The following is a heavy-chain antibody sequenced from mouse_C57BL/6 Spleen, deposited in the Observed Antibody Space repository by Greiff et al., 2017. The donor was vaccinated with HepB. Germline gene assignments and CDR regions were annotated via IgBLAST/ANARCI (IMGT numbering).Heavy chain of an antibody. CDR3: ARSLTTVVAENFDY. CDR2: IYPGDGDT. J-gene: IGHJ2*01. Sequence: VQLQQSGPELVKPGASVKISCKASGYAFSSSWMNWVKQRPGKGLEWIGRIYPGDGDTNYNGKFKGKATLTADKSSSTAYMQLSSLTSEDSAVYFCARSLTTVVAENFDYWGQGTTLTVSS. V-gene: IGHV1-82*01. CDR1: GYAFSSSW. D-gene: IGHD1-1*01.